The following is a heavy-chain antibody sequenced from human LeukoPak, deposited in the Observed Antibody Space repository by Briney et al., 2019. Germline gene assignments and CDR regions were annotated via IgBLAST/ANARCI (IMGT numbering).Heavy chain of an antibody. CDR3: ARAQVWFGEPRLDY. D-gene: IGHD3-10*01. Sequence: GGSLRLSCAASGFTFSKAWMSWVRQAPGKGLEWVGRIKSKTDGETTDYAAPIKGRFSISRDDSKNTLYLQMNSLRADDTAVYYCARAQVWFGEPRLDYWGQGTLVTVSS. CDR1: GFTFSKAW. J-gene: IGHJ4*02. CDR2: IKSKTDGETT. V-gene: IGHV3-15*01.